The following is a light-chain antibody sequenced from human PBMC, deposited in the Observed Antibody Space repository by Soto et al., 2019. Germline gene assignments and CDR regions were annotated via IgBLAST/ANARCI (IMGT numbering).Light chain of an antibody. CDR2: DVI. CDR1: GSDVGGYNY. CDR3: SSYTSSSTLVV. Sequence: QSALTQPASVSGSPGQSITISCTGTGSDVGGYNYVAWYQHHPGKAPKLMIYDVINRPSGVSNRFSGFKSANTASLTISGLQAEDEADYYCSSYTSSSTLVVFGGGTKLTVL. J-gene: IGLJ2*01. V-gene: IGLV2-14*03.